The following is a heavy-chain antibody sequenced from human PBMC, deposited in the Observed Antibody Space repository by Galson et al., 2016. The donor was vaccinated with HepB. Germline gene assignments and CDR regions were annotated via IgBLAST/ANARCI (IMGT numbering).Heavy chain of an antibody. CDR1: GGTFSSYA. J-gene: IGHJ3*02. CDR2: IIPIFGTA. V-gene: IGHV1-69*06. CDR3: ASEWAPFRIVNPRVRAFDI. Sequence: SVKVSCKASGGTFSSYAIRWVRQAPGQGLEWMGGIIPIFGTANYAQKFQGRVPITADNSPSTAYMELSSLRSEDTAVYYCASEWAPFRIVNPRVRAFDIWGQGTMVTVSS. D-gene: IGHD2/OR15-2a*01.